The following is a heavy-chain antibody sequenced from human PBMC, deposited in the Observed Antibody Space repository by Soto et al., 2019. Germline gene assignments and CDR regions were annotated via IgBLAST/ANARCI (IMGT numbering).Heavy chain of an antibody. CDR3: AKGDTSDPLYF. CDR1: GFTFSNYG. CDR2: IWYDGSSK. Sequence: GGSLRLSCAASGFTFSNYGMHWVRQAPGKGLEWVAVIWYDGSSKYYADSVKGRFTISRDNSKSTLYLQMNSLRVEDTAVYYCAKGDTSDPLYFWSQGTLVTVSS. D-gene: IGHD2-2*01. V-gene: IGHV3-33*06. J-gene: IGHJ4*02.